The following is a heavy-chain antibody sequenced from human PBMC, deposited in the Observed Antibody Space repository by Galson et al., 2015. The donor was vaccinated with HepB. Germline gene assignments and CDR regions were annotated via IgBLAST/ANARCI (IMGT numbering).Heavy chain of an antibody. CDR1: GFTFSSYS. CDR3: ARDLPSYGMDV. Sequence: SLRLSCAASGFTFSSYSMNWVRQAPGKGLEWVSSISSSSSYIYYADSVKGRFTISRDNAKNSLYLQMNSLRAEDTAVYYCARDLPSYGMDVWGQGTTVTVSS. J-gene: IGHJ6*02. D-gene: IGHD5/OR15-5a*01. V-gene: IGHV3-21*01. CDR2: ISSSSSYI.